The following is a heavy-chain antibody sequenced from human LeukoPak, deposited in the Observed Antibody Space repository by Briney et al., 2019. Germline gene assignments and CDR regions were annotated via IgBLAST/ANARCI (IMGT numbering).Heavy chain of an antibody. CDR2: ISYDGSNK. V-gene: IGHV3-30*04. CDR1: GFTFSSYA. CDR3: AKKWSGDYDSSGVNDAFDI. D-gene: IGHD3-22*01. Sequence: GGSLRLSCAASGFTFSSYAMHWVRQAPGKGLEWVAVISYDGSNKYYADSVKGRFTISRDNSKNTLYLQMNSLRPEDTAVYYCAKKWSGDYDSSGVNDAFDIWGQGTMVTVSS. J-gene: IGHJ3*02.